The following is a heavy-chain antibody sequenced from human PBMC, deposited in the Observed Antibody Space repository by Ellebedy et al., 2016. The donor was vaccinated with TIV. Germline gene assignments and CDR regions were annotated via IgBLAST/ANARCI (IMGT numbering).Heavy chain of an antibody. Sequence: GGSLRLSCAASGFTFSSYWMSWVRQATGKGLELVSSISSSISYIYYADSVKGRFTISRDNAKNSLYLQMNSLRAEDTAVYYCARKYYYDSSGLSYWYFDLWGRGTLVTVSS. J-gene: IGHJ2*01. CDR1: GFTFSSYW. D-gene: IGHD3-22*01. V-gene: IGHV3-21*01. CDR2: ISSSISYI. CDR3: ARKYYYDSSGLSYWYFDL.